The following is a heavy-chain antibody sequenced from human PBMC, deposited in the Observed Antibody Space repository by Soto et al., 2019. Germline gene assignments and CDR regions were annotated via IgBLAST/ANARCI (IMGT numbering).Heavy chain of an antibody. Sequence: EVQLLESGGGLVQPGGSLRLSCAASGFTFSSYAMSWVRQTPGKGLEWVSGISGGGGNTYYADYVTGRFTISRDNSRNTLYLQMNSLRAADTSIYYCAKDRGAGGLFRGIAVAGIPSWGQGTLVTVSS. CDR2: ISGGGGNT. J-gene: IGHJ5*02. D-gene: IGHD6-19*01. CDR1: GFTFSSYA. CDR3: AKDRGAGGLFRGIAVAGIPS. V-gene: IGHV3-23*01.